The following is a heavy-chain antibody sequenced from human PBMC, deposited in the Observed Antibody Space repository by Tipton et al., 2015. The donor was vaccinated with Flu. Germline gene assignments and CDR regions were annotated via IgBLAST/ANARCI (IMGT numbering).Heavy chain of an antibody. D-gene: IGHD1-26*01. CDR3: ARALVSTTEWSLRFDP. CDR2: AYHSGAS. J-gene: IGHJ5*02. V-gene: IGHV4-4*09. CDR1: GGSIRSYH. Sequence: TLSLTCSVSGGSIRSYHWTWLRQPPGKGLEWIGYAYHSGASNYNPSLKGRVSISIDTSKKQFSLKVTSVTAADTAAYFCARALVSTTEWSLRFDPWGQGTPVRVST.